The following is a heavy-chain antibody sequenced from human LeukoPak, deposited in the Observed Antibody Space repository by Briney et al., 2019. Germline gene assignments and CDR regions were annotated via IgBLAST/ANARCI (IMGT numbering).Heavy chain of an antibody. Sequence: PGGSLRLSCAASGFTFSGSAMHWVRHASGKGLEWVGRIRSKVYSYATTYAASVKGRLTISRADSKNTAYLQMNSLKTEDTAVYYCSTTLVGGIDYWGQGTLVTVSS. J-gene: IGHJ4*02. CDR3: STTLVGGIDY. D-gene: IGHD1-26*01. CDR1: GFTFSGSA. V-gene: IGHV3-73*01. CDR2: IRSKVYSYAT.